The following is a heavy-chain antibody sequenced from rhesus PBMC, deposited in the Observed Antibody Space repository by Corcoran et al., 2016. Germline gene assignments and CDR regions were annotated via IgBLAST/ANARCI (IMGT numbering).Heavy chain of an antibody. Sequence: QVQLQESGPGLVKPSETLSLTCAVSGGSISSNYWSWIRQPPGKGLEWIGYIYGSWGSPYPQPSPKGRITISTDTSKNQFSRKLGSVTAADTAVYYCAREELRPWYFDLWGPGTPITISS. CDR1: GGSISSNY. CDR2: IYGSWGSP. D-gene: IGHD1-1*01. V-gene: IGHV4-160*01. J-gene: IGHJ2*01. CDR3: AREELRPWYFDL.